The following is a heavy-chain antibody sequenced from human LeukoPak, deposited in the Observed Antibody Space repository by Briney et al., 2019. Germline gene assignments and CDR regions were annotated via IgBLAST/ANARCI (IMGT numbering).Heavy chain of an antibody. V-gene: IGHV4-59*01. CDR2: IYYSRST. Sequence: SETLSLTCTVAGGSISSYYWSWIRQPPGKGLEWIGYIYYSRSTNYNPSLKSRVTISVDTSKNQFSLKLSSVTAADTAVYYCASTVRGVILDWAQGTLVTVSS. CDR3: ASTVRGVILD. J-gene: IGHJ4*02. CDR1: GGSISSYY. D-gene: IGHD3-10*01.